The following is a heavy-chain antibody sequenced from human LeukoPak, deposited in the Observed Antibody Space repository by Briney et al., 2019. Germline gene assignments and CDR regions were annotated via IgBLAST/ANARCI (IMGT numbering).Heavy chain of an antibody. CDR1: GFTFSSYE. CDR2: ISSSGSTI. V-gene: IGHV3-48*03. D-gene: IGHD3-10*01. J-gene: IGHJ4*02. CDR3: AREGWFGELSY. Sequence: GGSLRLSCAASGFTFSSYEMNWVRQAPGKGLEWVSYISSSGSTIYYADSVKGRFTISRDNAKNSLYLQMNSLRAEDTAVYYCAREGWFGELSYWGQGTLVTVSS.